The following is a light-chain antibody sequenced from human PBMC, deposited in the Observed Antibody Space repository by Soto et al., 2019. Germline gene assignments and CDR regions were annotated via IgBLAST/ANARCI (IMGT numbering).Light chain of an antibody. V-gene: IGKV1-33*01. CDR1: QDISNY. J-gene: IGKJ4*01. CDR2: DAS. Sequence: DIQMTQSPSSLSASVGDRVTITCQASQDISNYFNWYQQKPGKAPKLLIYDASNLETGVSSRFSGSGSGTDFTFTISSLQPEDIATYYCQQYDNLPLTFGGGTKVDIK. CDR3: QQYDNLPLT.